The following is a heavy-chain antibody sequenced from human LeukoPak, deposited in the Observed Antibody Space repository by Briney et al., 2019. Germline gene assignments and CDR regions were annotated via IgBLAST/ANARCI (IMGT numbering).Heavy chain of an antibody. V-gene: IGHV3-15*01. J-gene: IGHJ4*02. CDR2: IKSKTDGGTT. D-gene: IGHD3-10*01. CDR3: TLPWGSGSYYDY. Sequence: GGSLRLSCAASGFTFSNAWLNWVRLAPGKGVEWGGHIKSKTDGGTTDYAAPVKGRFTVSRDDSKSTLFLQMNSLKTEDTAVYYCTLPWGSGSYYDYWGQGTLVTVSS. CDR1: GFTFSNAW.